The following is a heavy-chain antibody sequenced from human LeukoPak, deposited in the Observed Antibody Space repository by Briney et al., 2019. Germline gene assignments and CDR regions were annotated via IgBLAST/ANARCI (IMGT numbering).Heavy chain of an antibody. Sequence: SETLSLTCTGSGFSISSSNSYWGWIRQPPGKVREWIGSFYYSGSTYYNTPLQSLVTISVNTSKNQFPLKLSSVTAADTAVYSCARHYPYPSSWYPTFDAFDIWGQGTMVSVSS. CDR2: FYYSGST. J-gene: IGHJ3*02. CDR3: ARHYPYPSSWYPTFDAFDI. V-gene: IGHV4-39*01. D-gene: IGHD6-13*01. CDR1: GFSISSSNSY.